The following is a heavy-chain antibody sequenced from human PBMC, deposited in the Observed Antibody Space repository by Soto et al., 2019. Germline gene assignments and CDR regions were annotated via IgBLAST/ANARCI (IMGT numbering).Heavy chain of an antibody. CDR2: ISGRGVNT. CDR1: GFTINSPA. D-gene: IGHD3-16*01. V-gene: IGHV3-23*01. J-gene: IGHJ4*02. CDR3: AKDRDYYENSYYFDY. Sequence: GGSLRLSCATPGFTINSPALSWVRQSPGRRLEWVSTISGRGVNTYYADSVKGRFTISRDNSKNTLYLQMNSLRAEDTAMYYCAKDRDYYENSYYFDYWGPGTLVTVSS.